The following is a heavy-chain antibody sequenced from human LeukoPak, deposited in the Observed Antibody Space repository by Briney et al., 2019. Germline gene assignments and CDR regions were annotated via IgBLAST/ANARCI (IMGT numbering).Heavy chain of an antibody. D-gene: IGHD3-16*02. CDR2: INHSGST. J-gene: IGHJ3*02. Sequence: PSETLSLTCAVYGGSFTGYYWSWIRQPPGKGLEWIGEINHSGSTNYNPSLKSRVTISVDTSKNQFSLKLSSVTAADTAVYYCARAPYDYVWGSYRHHAFDIWGQGTMVTVSS. V-gene: IGHV4-34*01. CDR1: GGSFTGYY. CDR3: ARAPYDYVWGSYRHHAFDI.